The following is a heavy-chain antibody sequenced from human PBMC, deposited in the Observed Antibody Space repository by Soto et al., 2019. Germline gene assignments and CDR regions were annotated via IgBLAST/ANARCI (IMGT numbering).Heavy chain of an antibody. CDR1: GFPFSNHA. V-gene: IGHV3-23*01. J-gene: IGHJ4*02. Sequence: GWSLRLSCTASGFPFSNHAMSWVRQAPGKGLEWVSGISDGGDLIYYADSVKGRFSMSRDNSENMLYLQMTNLRAEDTAIYFCAKRQGTGLADKNFEFWGEGTLVTVSS. CDR2: ISDGGDLI. CDR3: AKRQGTGLADKNFEF. D-gene: IGHD6-19*01.